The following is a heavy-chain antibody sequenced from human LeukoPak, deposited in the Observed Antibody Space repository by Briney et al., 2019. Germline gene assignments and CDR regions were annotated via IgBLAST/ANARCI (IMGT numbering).Heavy chain of an antibody. CDR3: AKDRTGTYTLDY. CDR1: GFTFSNYA. J-gene: IGHJ4*02. Sequence: GGSLRLSCAATGFTFSNYAIHWGRQAPGKGLEWVAFISDDGSRQHYADSVKGRFTISRDNSKNTLNLQMNSLRAEDTAVYYCAKDRTGTYTLDYWGQGTLVTVSS. D-gene: IGHD3-10*01. V-gene: IGHV3-30-3*01. CDR2: ISDDGSRQ.